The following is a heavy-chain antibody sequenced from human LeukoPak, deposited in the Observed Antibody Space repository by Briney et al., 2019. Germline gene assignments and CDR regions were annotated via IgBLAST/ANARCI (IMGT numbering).Heavy chain of an antibody. Sequence: KPSETLSLTCTVPGGSISSGSYYSSWIRQPAGKGLEWIGRIYTSGSTNYNPSLKRRVTISVDTSKNQFSLKLSSVTAADTAVYYCARTGSGSYYPYYYYYMDVWGKGTTVTISS. CDR3: ARTGSGSYYPYYYYYMDV. V-gene: IGHV4-61*02. J-gene: IGHJ6*03. CDR1: GGSISSGSYY. CDR2: IYTSGST. D-gene: IGHD3-10*01.